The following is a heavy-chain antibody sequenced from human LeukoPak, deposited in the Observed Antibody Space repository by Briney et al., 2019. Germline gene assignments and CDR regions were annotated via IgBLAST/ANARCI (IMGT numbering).Heavy chain of an antibody. CDR2: IFGDGPGL. D-gene: IGHD5/OR15-5a*01. V-gene: IGHV3-21*06. CDR1: GFSFSASS. J-gene: IGHJ4*02. Sequence: GGSLRLSCEASGFSFSASSMNWVRQAPGKGLERVSSIFGDGPGLYYADSVKGRFTISRDNGKNSVYLEMNSLRDDDTAVYYCTREGGSTDAGFWGQGTLVIVSS. CDR3: TREGGSTDAGF.